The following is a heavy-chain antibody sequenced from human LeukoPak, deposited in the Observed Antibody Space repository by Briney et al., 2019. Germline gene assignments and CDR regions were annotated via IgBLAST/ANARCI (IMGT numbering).Heavy chain of an antibody. CDR2: INPNSGGT. J-gene: IGHJ5*02. CDR3: ARFGVYSSGWYGTPGNWFDP. CDR1: GYTFTGYY. D-gene: IGHD6-19*01. V-gene: IGHV1-2*02. Sequence: ASVKVSCKASGYTFTGYYMHWVRQAPGQGLEWMGWINPNSGGTNYAQKFQGRVTMTRDTSISTAYMELSRLRSDDTAVYYCARFGVYSSGWYGTPGNWFDPWGQGTLVTVSS.